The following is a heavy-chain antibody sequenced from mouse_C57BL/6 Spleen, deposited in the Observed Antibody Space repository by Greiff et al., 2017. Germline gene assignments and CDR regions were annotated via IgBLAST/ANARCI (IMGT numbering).Heavy chain of an antibody. CDR1: GYTFTSYW. Sequence: QVQLKQPGAELVRPGTSVKLSCKASGYTFTSYWMHWVKQRPGQGLEWIGVIDPSDSYTNYNQKFKGKATLTVDTSSSTAYMQLSSLTSEDSAVYYCARPITTVVGGDFDYWGQGTTLTVSS. CDR2: IDPSDSYT. CDR3: ARPITTVVGGDFDY. D-gene: IGHD1-1*01. V-gene: IGHV1-59*01. J-gene: IGHJ2*01.